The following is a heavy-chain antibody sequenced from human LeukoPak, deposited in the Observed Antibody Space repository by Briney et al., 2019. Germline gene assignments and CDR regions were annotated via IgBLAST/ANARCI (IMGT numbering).Heavy chain of an antibody. D-gene: IGHD5-12*01. Sequence: GGSLRLSGASSGFTFNTNAMSWVRQAPGKGLEWVSAISGRTGGTYYAGSVKGRLTISRDNSKSTLYLQMDSLRAEDTAVYYCAKCGNSGCHLIDYWGQGTLVTVSS. J-gene: IGHJ4*02. CDR3: AKCGNSGCHLIDY. V-gene: IGHV3-23*01. CDR1: GFTFNTNA. CDR2: ISGRTGGT.